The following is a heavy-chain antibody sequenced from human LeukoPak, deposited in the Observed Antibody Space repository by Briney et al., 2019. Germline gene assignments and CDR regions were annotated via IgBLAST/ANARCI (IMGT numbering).Heavy chain of an antibody. V-gene: IGHV4-4*02. CDR2: IYHSGST. J-gene: IGHJ4*02. CDR3: ARDKVISGWTYYFDY. CDR1: GGSISSSNW. Sequence: SETLSLTCAVSGGSISSSNWWSWVRQPPGKGLEWIGEIYHSGSTNYNPSLKSRVTISVDKSENQFSLKLSSVTAADTAVYYCARDKVISGWTYYFDYWGQGTLVTVSS. D-gene: IGHD6-19*01.